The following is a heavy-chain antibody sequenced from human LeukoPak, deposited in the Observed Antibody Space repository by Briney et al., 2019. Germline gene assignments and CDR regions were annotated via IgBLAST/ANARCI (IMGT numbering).Heavy chain of an antibody. CDR1: GCTFSNYA. J-gene: IGHJ5*02. Sequence: ASVKVSCKASGCTFSNYAIGWVRQAPGQGLEWMGGVIPICSTANYAQKFQGRVTITADRSTSTAYMELSSLRVEDTAVYYCAKGGGLRFAPWGQGTLVTVSS. CDR2: VIPICSTA. V-gene: IGHV1-69*06. CDR3: AKGGGLRFAP.